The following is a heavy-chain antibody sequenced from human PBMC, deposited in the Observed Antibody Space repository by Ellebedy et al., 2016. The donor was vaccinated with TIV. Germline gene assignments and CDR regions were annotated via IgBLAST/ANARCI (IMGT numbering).Heavy chain of an antibody. CDR1: GYTFTGYY. V-gene: IGHV1-2*02. J-gene: IGHJ4*02. D-gene: IGHD6-13*01. CDR3: QVDSSSWQTPIDY. Sequence: ASVKVSCKASGYTFTGYYMHWVRQAPGQGLEWMGWINPNSGGTNYAQKFQGRVTMTRDTSISTAYMELSRLRSDDTAVYYCQVDSSSWQTPIDYWGQGTLVTVSS. CDR2: INPNSGGT.